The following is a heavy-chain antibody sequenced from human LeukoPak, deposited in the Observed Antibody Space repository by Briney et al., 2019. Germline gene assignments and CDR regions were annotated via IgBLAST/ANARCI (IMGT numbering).Heavy chain of an antibody. CDR3: ASGSSYDSSGRGFDY. CDR2: ISTYSGGT. V-gene: IGHV1-2*02. CDR1: GYSFTTYG. J-gene: IGHJ4*02. D-gene: IGHD3-22*01. Sequence: ASVKVSCKPSGYSFTTYGISWVRQAPGQGLEWMGWISTYSGGTNSAVKFQGRVTMTRDTSISTAYMELSRLRFDDTAVYYCASGSSYDSSGRGFDYWGQGTLVTVSS.